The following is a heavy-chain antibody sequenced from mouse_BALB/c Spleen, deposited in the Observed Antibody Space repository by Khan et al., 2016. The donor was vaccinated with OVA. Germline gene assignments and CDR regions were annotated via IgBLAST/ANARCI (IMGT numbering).Heavy chain of an antibody. J-gene: IGHJ3*01. CDR2: IYPGSGST. V-gene: IGHV1S22*01. Sequence: LQQPGSELVRPGASVKLSCKASGYTFTSYWMHWVKQRHGQGLEWIGNIYPGSGSTNYDEMFKSKGTLTVDTSSSTAYMHLSSLTSEDSAVYYCTRGGYYGKSLFAYWGRGTLVTVSA. CDR1: GYTFTSYW. D-gene: IGHD2-1*01. CDR3: TRGGYYGKSLFAY.